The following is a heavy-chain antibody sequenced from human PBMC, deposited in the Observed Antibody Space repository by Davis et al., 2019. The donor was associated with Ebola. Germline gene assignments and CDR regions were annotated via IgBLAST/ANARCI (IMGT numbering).Heavy chain of an antibody. V-gene: IGHV3-23*01. CDR1: GFTFASYG. J-gene: IGHJ6*03. D-gene: IGHD4-17*01. Sequence: PGGSLRLSCAASGFTFASYGMSWVRQAPGKGLEWVSAISGSGETTYYAGSVKGRFTISRDNSKNTLYVQMNNLRAEDTALYYCAKHLAAVTRDYSLDVWGKGTTVSVSS. CDR3: AKHLAAVTRDYSLDV. CDR2: ISGSGETT.